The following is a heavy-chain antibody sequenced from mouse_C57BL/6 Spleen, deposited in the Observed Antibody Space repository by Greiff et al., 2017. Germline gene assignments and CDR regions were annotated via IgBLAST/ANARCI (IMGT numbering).Heavy chain of an antibody. J-gene: IGHJ4*01. Sequence: QVQLKQPGAELVKPGASVKLSCKASGYTFTSYWMHWVKQRPGQGLEWIGMIHPNSGSTNYNEKFKSKATLTVDKSSSTAYMQLSSLTSEDSAVYYCARFTPTIVTPYYAMDYWGQGTSVTVSS. CDR3: ARFTPTIVTPYYAMDY. D-gene: IGHD2-5*01. CDR1: GYTFTSYW. V-gene: IGHV1-64*01. CDR2: IHPNSGST.